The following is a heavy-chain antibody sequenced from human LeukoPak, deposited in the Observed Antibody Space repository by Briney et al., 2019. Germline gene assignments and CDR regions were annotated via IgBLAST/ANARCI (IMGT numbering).Heavy chain of an antibody. J-gene: IGHJ3*02. CDR1: GYSFTSYW. V-gene: IGHV5-10-1*01. CDR2: IDPSDSYT. Sequence: GESLKISCKGSGYSFTSYWINWVRQMPGKGLEWMGRIDPSDSYTKYSPSFQGHVTISADKSISTAYLQWSSLKASDIAMYYCASSHRFGRDAFDIWGQGTMVTVSS. CDR3: ASSHRFGRDAFDI. D-gene: IGHD3-10*01.